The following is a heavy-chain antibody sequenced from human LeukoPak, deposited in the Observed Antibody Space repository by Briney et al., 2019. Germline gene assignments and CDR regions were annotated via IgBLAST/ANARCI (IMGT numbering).Heavy chain of an antibody. J-gene: IGHJ6*02. V-gene: IGHV3-23*01. CDR3: AKDASSVPWYYYGMDV. CDR1: GFTFSSYA. CDR2: ISGSGGST. D-gene: IGHD3-22*01. Sequence: PGGSLRLSCAASGFTFSSYAMSWVRQAPGKGLERVSTISGSGGSTYYADSVKGRFTISRDNSKNTLYLQMNSLRAEDTAVYYCAKDASSVPWYYYGMDVWGQGTTVTVSS.